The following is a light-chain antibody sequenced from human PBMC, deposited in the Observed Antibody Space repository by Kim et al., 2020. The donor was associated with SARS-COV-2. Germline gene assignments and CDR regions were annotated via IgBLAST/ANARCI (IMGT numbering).Light chain of an antibody. CDR2: EVS. V-gene: IGLV2-14*01. J-gene: IGLJ3*02. Sequence: QAVVTQPASVSGSPGQSITISCTGTSSDVGGYNYVSWYQQHPGKAPKLMIYEVSNRPSGVSNRFSGSKSGNTASLTISGLQAEDEADYYCSSYTSSSTGVFGGGTPLTVL. CDR1: SSDVGGYNY. CDR3: SSYTSSSTGV.